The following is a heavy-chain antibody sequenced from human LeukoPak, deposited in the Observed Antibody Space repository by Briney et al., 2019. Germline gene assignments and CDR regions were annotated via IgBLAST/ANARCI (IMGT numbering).Heavy chain of an antibody. V-gene: IGHV4-59*01. CDR1: GGSISSYY. J-gene: IGHJ5*01. CDR2: IHNSGNT. CDR3: AREGTTGRNLNWFDS. D-gene: IGHD1-1*01. Sequence: SETLSLTCTVSGGSISSYYWSWVRQPPGKGLEWIGHIHNSGNTNYNPSLKSRVTLSVDTSKNQFSLKLSSVTAADTAVYYCAREGTTGRNLNWFDSWGQGTLVTVSS.